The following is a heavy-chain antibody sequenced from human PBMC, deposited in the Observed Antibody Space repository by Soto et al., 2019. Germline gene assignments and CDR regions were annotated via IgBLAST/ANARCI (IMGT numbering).Heavy chain of an antibody. V-gene: IGHV4-31*03. Sequence: QVQLQESGPGLVKPSQTLSLTCTVSGGSISSGGYYWSWIRQHPGKGLEWIGYIYYSGSTYYNPSLRSRVTISVDTSKNQLSLKLSSVTAAVTAVYYCARHEAGRGFKAGMGFDYWGQGTLVTVSS. CDR2: IYYSGST. CDR1: GGSISSGGYY. CDR3: ARHEAGRGFKAGMGFDY. J-gene: IGHJ4*02. D-gene: IGHD6-19*01.